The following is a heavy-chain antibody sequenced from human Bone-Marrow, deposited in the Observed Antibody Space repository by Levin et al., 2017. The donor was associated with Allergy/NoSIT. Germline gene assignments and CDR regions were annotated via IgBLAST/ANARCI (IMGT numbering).Heavy chain of an antibody. V-gene: IGHV1-69*13. CDR2: IIPIFGTA. Sequence: SVKVSCKASGGTFSSYAISWVRQAPGQGLEWMGGIIPIFGTANYAQKFQGRVTITADESTSTAYMELSSLRSEDTAVYYCARSFTIFGVASWDHPPENKPPRRNDYGMDVWGQGTTVTVSS. CDR3: ARSFTIFGVASWDHPPENKPPRRNDYGMDV. J-gene: IGHJ6*02. CDR1: GGTFSSYA. D-gene: IGHD3-3*01.